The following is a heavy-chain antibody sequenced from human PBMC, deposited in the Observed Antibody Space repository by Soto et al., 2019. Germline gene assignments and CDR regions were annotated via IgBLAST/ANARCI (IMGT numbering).Heavy chain of an antibody. V-gene: IGHV3-33*01. Sequence: GGSLRLSCAASGFTFSSYGMHWVRQAPGKGLEWVAVIWYDGSNKYYADSVKGRFTISRDNSKNTLYLQMNSLRAEDTAVYYCAREEIAVAGTNYYYGMDVWGQGTTVTVSS. D-gene: IGHD6-19*01. CDR1: GFTFSSYG. CDR2: IWYDGSNK. CDR3: AREEIAVAGTNYYYGMDV. J-gene: IGHJ6*02.